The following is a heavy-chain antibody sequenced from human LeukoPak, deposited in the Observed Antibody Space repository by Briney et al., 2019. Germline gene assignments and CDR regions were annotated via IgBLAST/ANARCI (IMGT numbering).Heavy chain of an antibody. V-gene: IGHV3-33*01. CDR3: ASAPYGSGTFLDY. D-gene: IGHD3-10*01. Sequence: GGSLRLSCAASGFTFSSSGMHWVRQAPGKGLEWMAVIWYDGSDKYSADSVKGRFTISRDNSKNTLYLQMNSLRAEDTAVYYCASAPYGSGTFLDYWGQGTLVTVSS. CDR2: IWYDGSDK. CDR1: GFTFSSSG. J-gene: IGHJ4*02.